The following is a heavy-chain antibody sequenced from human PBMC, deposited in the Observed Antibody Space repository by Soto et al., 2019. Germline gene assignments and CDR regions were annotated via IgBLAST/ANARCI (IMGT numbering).Heavy chain of an antibody. Sequence: GGSLRLSCAASGFTFSSYWMHWVRQAPGKGLVWVSRINSDGSSTSNADSVKGRFTISRDNAKNTLYLQMNSLRAEDTAVYYCSRGMFHLGELSLYYYYYMDVWGKGTTVTVSS. CDR2: INSDGSST. D-gene: IGHD3-16*02. CDR3: SRGMFHLGELSLYYYYYMDV. J-gene: IGHJ6*03. V-gene: IGHV3-74*01. CDR1: GFTFSSYW.